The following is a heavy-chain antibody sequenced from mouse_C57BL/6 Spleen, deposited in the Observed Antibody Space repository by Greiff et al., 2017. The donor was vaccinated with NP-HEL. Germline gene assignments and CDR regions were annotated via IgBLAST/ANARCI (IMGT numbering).Heavy chain of an antibody. CDR2: IDPANGNT. Sequence: VQLQQSVAELVRPGASVKLSCTASGFNIKNTYMHWVKQRPEQGLEWIGRIDPANGNTKYAPKFQGKATITADTSSNTAYLQLSSLTSEDTAIYYGASGDGSSSRSYYYAMDYWGQGTSVTVSS. D-gene: IGHD1-1*01. J-gene: IGHJ4*01. CDR1: GFNIKNTY. CDR3: ASGDGSSSRSYYYAMDY. V-gene: IGHV14-3*01.